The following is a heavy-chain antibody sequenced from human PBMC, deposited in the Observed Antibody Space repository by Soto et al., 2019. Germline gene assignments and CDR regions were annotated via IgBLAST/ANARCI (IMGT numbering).Heavy chain of an antibody. CDR3: ERDDPLIAFDI. D-gene: IGHD3-22*01. CDR2: IWYDGSNK. V-gene: IGHV3-33*01. Sequence: HPGGSLRLSCAASGFTFSSYGMRWVRQAPGKGLEWVAVIWYDGSNKYYADSVKGRFTISRDNSKNTLYLQMNSLRAEDTAVYYCERDDPLIAFDIWGQGTMVTVSS. J-gene: IGHJ3*02. CDR1: GFTFSSYG.